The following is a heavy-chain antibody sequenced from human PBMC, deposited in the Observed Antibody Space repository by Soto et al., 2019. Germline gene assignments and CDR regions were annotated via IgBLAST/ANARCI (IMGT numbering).Heavy chain of an antibody. Sequence: GGSLRLSCAASGFTFSSYGMHWVRQAPGKGLEWVAVISYDGSNKYYADSVKGRFTISRDNSKNTLYLQMNSLRAEDMAVYYCAKDAYDILHAFDIWGQGTMVTVSS. CDR3: AKDAYDILHAFDI. CDR2: ISYDGSNK. D-gene: IGHD3-9*01. V-gene: IGHV3-30*18. J-gene: IGHJ3*02. CDR1: GFTFSSYG.